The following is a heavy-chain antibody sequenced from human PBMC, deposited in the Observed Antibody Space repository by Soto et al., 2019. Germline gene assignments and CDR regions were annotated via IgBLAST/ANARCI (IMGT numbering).Heavy chain of an antibody. J-gene: IGHJ4*02. CDR3: VRAYKYGTCEY. V-gene: IGHV3-73*01. CDR2: TAIKVNGYAT. CDR1: GFTFSGSA. D-gene: IGHD1-1*01. Sequence: GGSLRLSCAASGFTFSGSAMHWVRQASGKGLEWVGRTAIKVNGYATEHAAPVKGRFTISRDDSKNTAFLQMNSLKTEDTAVYYCVRAYKYGTCEYWGQGTLVNVSS.